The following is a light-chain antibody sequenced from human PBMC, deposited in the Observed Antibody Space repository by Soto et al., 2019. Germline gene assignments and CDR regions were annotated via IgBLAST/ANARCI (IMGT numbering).Light chain of an antibody. Sequence: EIVLTQSPATLSLSPGERATLSCRASQSVSSYLAWYQQKPGQAPRLLIYDASNRATGIPARFSGSGSGTDFTLTISRLEPEDFAVYFCLQYGGSPRTFGQGTKVDIK. CDR2: DAS. CDR1: QSVSSY. CDR3: LQYGGSPRT. J-gene: IGKJ1*01. V-gene: IGKV3-11*01.